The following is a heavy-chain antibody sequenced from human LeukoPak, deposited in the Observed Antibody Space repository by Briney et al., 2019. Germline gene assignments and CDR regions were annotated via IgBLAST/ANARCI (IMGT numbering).Heavy chain of an antibody. CDR3: ASHFPVTTSHDY. CDR2: IDPSDSYT. D-gene: IGHD4-17*01. J-gene: IGHJ4*02. CDR1: GYSFTSYW. Sequence: GESLRISCKGSGYSFTSYWISWVRQLPGKGLEWMGRIDPSDSYTNYSPSFQGHVTISADKSISTAYLQWSSLKASDTAMYYCASHFPVTTSHDYWGQGTLVTVSS. V-gene: IGHV5-10-1*01.